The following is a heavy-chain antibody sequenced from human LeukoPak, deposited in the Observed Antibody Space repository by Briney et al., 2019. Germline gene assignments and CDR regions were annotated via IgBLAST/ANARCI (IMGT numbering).Heavy chain of an antibody. D-gene: IGHD5-24*01. CDR2: VYTSGNT. CDR1: GGSINGGDYY. CDR3: ARGGTIFTFFDY. J-gene: IGHJ4*02. V-gene: IGHV4-61*02. Sequence: PSQTLSLTCTVSGGSINGGDYYWSWIRQPAGKGLEWIGRVYTSGNTLYSPSLKSRVAISIDRSKNQFSLKLTSVTAADTALYHCARGGTIFTFFDYWGQGIVVTVSS.